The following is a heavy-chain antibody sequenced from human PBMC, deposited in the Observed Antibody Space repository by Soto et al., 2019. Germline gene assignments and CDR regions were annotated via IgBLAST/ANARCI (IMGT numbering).Heavy chain of an antibody. J-gene: IGHJ6*02. CDR3: ARAAGMPIAVAGTVYYYGMDV. CDR1: GGSISSYY. CDR2: IYYSGST. V-gene: IGHV4-59*01. Sequence: QVQLQESGPGLVKPSETLSLTCTVSGGSISSYYWSWIRQPPGKGLEWIGYIYYSGSTNYNPSLKSRVTISVDTSKNQFSLKLSSVTAADTAVYYCARAAGMPIAVAGTVYYYGMDVWGQGTTVTVSS. D-gene: IGHD6-19*01.